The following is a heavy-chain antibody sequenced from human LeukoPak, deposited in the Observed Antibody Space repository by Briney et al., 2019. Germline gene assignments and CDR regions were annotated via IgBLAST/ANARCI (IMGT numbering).Heavy chain of an antibody. CDR2: INAGNGNT. V-gene: IGHV1-3*01. D-gene: IGHD5-12*01. Sequence: ASVKVSCKASGYTFTSYAMHWVRQAPGQRLEWMGWINAGNGNTKYSQKFQGRVTITRDTSASTAYMELSSLRSEDTAVYYCARERGVRYSGSDYYYYGMDVWGQGTTVTVSS. CDR3: ARERGVRYSGSDYYYYGMDV. J-gene: IGHJ6*02. CDR1: GYTFTSYA.